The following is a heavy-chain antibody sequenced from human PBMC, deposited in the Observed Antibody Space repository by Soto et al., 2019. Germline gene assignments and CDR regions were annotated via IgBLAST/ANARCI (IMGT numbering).Heavy chain of an antibody. Sequence: SLTCTVPGGCIRIGDYYWRWIRQPPGKGLECIGYIYYSGSTYYNPYLKSRVTISVDTSKNQSSLKLSSVTAADTAVYYCARVNGVRKRPFDYWGQGTLVTVSS. CDR1: GGCIRIGDYY. J-gene: IGHJ4*02. CDR3: ARVNGVRKRPFDY. V-gene: IGHV4-30-4*01. D-gene: IGHD2-8*01. CDR2: IYYSGST.